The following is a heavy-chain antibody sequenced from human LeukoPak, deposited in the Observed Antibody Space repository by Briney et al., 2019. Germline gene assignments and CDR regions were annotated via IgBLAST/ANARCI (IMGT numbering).Heavy chain of an antibody. CDR3: ARLGYARFDY. V-gene: IGHV4-39*01. Sequence: SETLSLTCTVSGGSISSSSYYWGWIRQPPGKGLEWIGSIYYSGSTYYNPSLKSRVTISVDTSKNQFSLNLSSVTAADTAAYYCARLGYARFDYWGQGTLVTVSS. CDR2: IYYSGST. D-gene: IGHD1-1*01. J-gene: IGHJ4*02. CDR1: GGSISSSSYY.